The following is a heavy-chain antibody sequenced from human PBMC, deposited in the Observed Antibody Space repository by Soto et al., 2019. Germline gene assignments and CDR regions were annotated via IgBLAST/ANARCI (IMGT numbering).Heavy chain of an antibody. CDR3: ARYPMTSAFDI. CDR2: IYSGGST. CDR1: GFTVSSNY. V-gene: IGHV3-53*01. J-gene: IGHJ3*02. Sequence: GGSLRLSCAASGFTVSSNYMSWVRQAPGKGLEWVSVIYSGGSTYYADSVKGRFTISRDNSKNTLYLQMNSLRAEDTAVYYCARYPMTSAFDIWGQGTMVTVSS.